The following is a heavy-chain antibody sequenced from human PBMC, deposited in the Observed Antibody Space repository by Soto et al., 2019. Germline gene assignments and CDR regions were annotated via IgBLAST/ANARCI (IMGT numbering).Heavy chain of an antibody. CDR1: GFSFSTAGEA. CDR3: AHSDGGYEIIYFDF. CDR2: VYWNDDK. Sequence: SGPTLVNATQTLTLTCTFSGFSFSTAGEAVGWIRQPPGGALEWLALVYWNDDKRFSPSLKTRLTITGDTSKNQVVLSLTNVDPGDTATYFCAHSDGGYEIIYFDFWGQGTPVTVSS. D-gene: IGHD5-12*01. J-gene: IGHJ4*02. V-gene: IGHV2-5*01.